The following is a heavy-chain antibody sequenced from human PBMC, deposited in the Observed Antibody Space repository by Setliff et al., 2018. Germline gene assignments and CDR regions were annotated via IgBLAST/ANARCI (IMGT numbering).Heavy chain of an antibody. CDR3: ARATRFGTIKYRGDYYMDV. J-gene: IGHJ6*03. V-gene: IGHV7-4-1*02. D-gene: IGHD3-10*01. CDR1: GYTFTTYA. CDR2: INANTGNP. Sequence: ASVKVSCKASGYTFTTYAITWMRQAPGQGLEYMGWINANTGNPDYAPGFTGRFVFSLDTSVSTAYLQISSLKAEDTAIYYCARATRFGTIKYRGDYYMDVWGKGTTVTVSS.